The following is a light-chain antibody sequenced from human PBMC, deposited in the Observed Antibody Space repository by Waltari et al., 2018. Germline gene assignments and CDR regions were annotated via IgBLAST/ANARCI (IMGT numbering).Light chain of an antibody. CDR3: QQYRNWPPWT. Sequence: EIVMTQSPATLSVSQGERATIPCRASQSVSSNLAWYQQQPGQAPRLLIYGASTRATGIPARFSGSGSGTEFTLTISSLQSEDFAVYYCQQYRNWPPWTFGQGTKVEIK. CDR2: GAS. V-gene: IGKV3D-15*01. J-gene: IGKJ1*01. CDR1: QSVSSN.